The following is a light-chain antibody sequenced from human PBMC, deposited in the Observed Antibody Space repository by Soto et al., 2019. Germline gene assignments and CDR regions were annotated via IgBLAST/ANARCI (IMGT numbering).Light chain of an antibody. J-gene: IGKJ1*01. CDR2: KAS. Sequence: DIQLTQSPSTLSASVGERVTITCRASQGIRDDLGWYQQKPGKAPKLLIYKASTLKSGVPSRFSGSGSGTEFTLTISSLQPDDFATYYCQHYNSYSEAFGQGTKVDIK. CDR1: QGIRDD. CDR3: QHYNSYSEA. V-gene: IGKV1-5*03.